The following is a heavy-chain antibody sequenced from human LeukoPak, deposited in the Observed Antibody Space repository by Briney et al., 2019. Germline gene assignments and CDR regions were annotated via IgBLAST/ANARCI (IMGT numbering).Heavy chain of an antibody. CDR3: ARVRIAVAGTVLRSRAGCFFDY. J-gene: IGHJ4*02. Sequence: KPSETLSLTCAVYGGSFSGYYWSWIRQPPGKGLEWIGEINHSGSTNYNPSLKSRVTISVDTSKNQFSLKLSSVTAADTAVYYCARVRIAVAGTVLRSRAGCFFDYWGQGTLVTVSS. CDR1: GGSFSGYY. D-gene: IGHD6-19*01. CDR2: INHSGST. V-gene: IGHV4-34*01.